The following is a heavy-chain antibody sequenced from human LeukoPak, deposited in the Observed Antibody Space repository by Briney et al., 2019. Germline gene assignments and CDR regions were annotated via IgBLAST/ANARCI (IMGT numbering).Heavy chain of an antibody. J-gene: IGHJ5*02. CDR2: INHSGST. CDR1: GGSFSGYY. Sequence: PSETLSLTCAVYGGSFSGYYWSWIRQPPGKGLEWIGEINHSGSTNYNPSLKSRVTISVDTSKNQFSLKLSSVTAADTAVYYCARHSGSSGWYGSWFDPWGQGTLVTVSS. D-gene: IGHD6-19*01. V-gene: IGHV4-34*01. CDR3: ARHSGSSGWYGSWFDP.